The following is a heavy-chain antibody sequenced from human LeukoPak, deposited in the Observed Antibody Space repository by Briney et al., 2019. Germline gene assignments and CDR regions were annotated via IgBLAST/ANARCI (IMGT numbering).Heavy chain of an antibody. CDR3: AKGQYYYGSGSLFY. Sequence: PGGSLRLSCAASRFTFSSYAMSWVRQAPGKGLEWVSAISGSGGSTYYADSVKGRFTISRDNSKNTLYLQMNSLRAEDTAVYYCAKGQYYYGSGSLFYWGQGTLVTVSS. CDR2: ISGSGGST. V-gene: IGHV3-23*01. D-gene: IGHD3-10*01. CDR1: RFTFSSYA. J-gene: IGHJ4*02.